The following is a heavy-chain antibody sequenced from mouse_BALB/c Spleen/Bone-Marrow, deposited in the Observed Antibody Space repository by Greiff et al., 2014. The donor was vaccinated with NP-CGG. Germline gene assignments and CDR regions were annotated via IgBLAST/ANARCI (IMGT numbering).Heavy chain of an antibody. V-gene: IGHV14-4*02. D-gene: IGHD2-4*01. CDR2: IDPENRDT. J-gene: IGHJ2*01. CDR3: NARGDYDFDYFDY. Sequence: EVQLQQSGAELVRSGASVKLSCTASGFNIKDYYMHWVKQRPEQGLEWIGWIDPENRDTEYAPKFQGKATMTADTSSNIAYLQLSSLTSEDTAVYYCNARGDYDFDYFDYWGQGTTLTVSS. CDR1: GFNIKDYY.